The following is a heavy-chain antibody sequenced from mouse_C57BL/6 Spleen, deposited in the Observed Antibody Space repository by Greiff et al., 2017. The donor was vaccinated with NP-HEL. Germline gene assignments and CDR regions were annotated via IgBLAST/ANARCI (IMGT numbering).Heavy chain of an antibody. CDR1: GFTFSDYY. V-gene: IGHV5-16*01. Sequence: EVQWVESEGGLVQPGSSMKLSCTASGFTFSDYYMAWVRQVPEKGLEWVANINYDGSSTYYLDSLKSRFIISRDNAKNILYLQMSSLKSEDTATYYCARDGPLYAMDYWGQGTSVTVSS. CDR2: INYDGSST. J-gene: IGHJ4*01. D-gene: IGHD6-1*01. CDR3: ARDGPLYAMDY.